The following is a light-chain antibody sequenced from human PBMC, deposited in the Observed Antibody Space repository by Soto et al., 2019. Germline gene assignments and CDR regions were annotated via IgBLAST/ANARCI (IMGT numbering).Light chain of an antibody. V-gene: IGLV2-11*01. CDR2: DVS. J-gene: IGLJ3*02. CDR1: SSDVGGYNY. Sequence: QSALTQPRSVSGSPGQSVTISCTGTSSDVGGYNYVSWYQQHPGKAPKLMIYDVSKRPSGVPDRFSGSKSGNTASLTISGLQAEDEADYYCCSYAGSYNLWVFGGGTKLTVL. CDR3: CSYAGSYNLWV.